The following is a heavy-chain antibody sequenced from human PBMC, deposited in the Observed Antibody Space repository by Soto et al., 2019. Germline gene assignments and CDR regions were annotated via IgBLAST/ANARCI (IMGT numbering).Heavy chain of an antibody. D-gene: IGHD5-12*01. V-gene: IGHV1-46*01. CDR1: GYSFITSYH. Sequence: ASVKVSCKASGYSFITSYHMHWVRQAPGQGLEWMGIINPTGSMTSYSQKFQGRLTMTRDTSTATDYMELSNPTSEDTALYFCARDTGYDHDAFDIWGQGTMVTVSS. J-gene: IGHJ3*02. CDR3: ARDTGYDHDAFDI. CDR2: INPTGSMT.